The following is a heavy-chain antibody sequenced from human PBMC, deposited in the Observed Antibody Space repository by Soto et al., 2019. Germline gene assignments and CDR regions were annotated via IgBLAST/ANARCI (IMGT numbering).Heavy chain of an antibody. V-gene: IGHV1-18*01. J-gene: IGHJ3*01. CDR3: ARGRIVASIRDAFEL. Sequence: QGKLLQSGDEVKTPGASVRVSCRASGYPFTSYGIRWVRQAPGQGLEWVAWISAYNGKRDTAQKFHGRVTMTLDTSTDTAHMDLGDLTSADTAVYYCARGRIVASIRDAFELWGQGTKVTVSS. CDR1: GYPFTSYG. CDR2: ISAYNGKR. D-gene: IGHD5-12*01.